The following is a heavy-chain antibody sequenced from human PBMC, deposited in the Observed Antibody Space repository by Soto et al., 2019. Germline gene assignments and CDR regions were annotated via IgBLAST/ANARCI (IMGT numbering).Heavy chain of an antibody. J-gene: IGHJ4*02. Sequence: SETLSLTCTVSGGSISSYYWSWIRQPPGKGLEWIGYIYYSGSTNYNPSPKSRVTISVDTSKNQFSLKLSSVTAADTAVYYCARVKRWLQPYYFDYWGQGTLVTVSS. V-gene: IGHV4-59*01. D-gene: IGHD5-12*01. CDR1: GGSISSYY. CDR2: IYYSGST. CDR3: ARVKRWLQPYYFDY.